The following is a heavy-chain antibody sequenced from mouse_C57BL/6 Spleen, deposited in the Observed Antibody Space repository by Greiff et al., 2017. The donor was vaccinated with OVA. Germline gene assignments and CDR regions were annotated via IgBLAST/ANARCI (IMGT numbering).Heavy chain of an antibody. V-gene: IGHV7-1*01. CDR2: SRNNANDYTT. CDR1: GFTFSDFY. CDR3: AGEDYVGAMDY. J-gene: IGHJ4*01. D-gene: IGHD2-4*01. Sequence: EVQVVESGGGLVQPGRSLRLSCATSGFTFSDFYMEWVRQAPGKGLEWIAASRNNANDYTTEYSASVKGRFIVSRDTYQSILYLQKNALRAEDTAIYYCAGEDYVGAMDYWGQGTSVTVSS.